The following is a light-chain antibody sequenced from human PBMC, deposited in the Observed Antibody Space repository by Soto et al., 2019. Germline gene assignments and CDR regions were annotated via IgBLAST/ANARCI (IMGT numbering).Light chain of an antibody. CDR1: QSVSSY. J-gene: IGKJ4*01. Sequence: EIVLTQSPATLSLSPGERATLSCRASQSVSSYLAWYQQKPGQAPRLLIYGVSIRATGIPARFSGSGSGTEFTLTISSLQSEDFAVYYCQQYSAWPLTFGGGTKVEI. V-gene: IGKV3-15*01. CDR3: QQYSAWPLT. CDR2: GVS.